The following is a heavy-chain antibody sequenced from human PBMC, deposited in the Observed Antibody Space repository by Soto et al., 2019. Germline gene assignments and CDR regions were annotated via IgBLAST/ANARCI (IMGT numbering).Heavy chain of an antibody. J-gene: IGHJ6*03. CDR1: GYTFTSYG. D-gene: IGHD2-15*01. Sequence: SVKVSCKASGYTFTSYGISWVRQAPGQGLEWMGRISAYNDNTNYAQKLQGRVTMTTDTSTSTAYMELRSLRSVYTAVYYCAREKAARYYYMDVWGKGTTVTVSS. V-gene: IGHV1-18*01. CDR3: AREKAARYYYMDV. CDR2: ISAYNDNT.